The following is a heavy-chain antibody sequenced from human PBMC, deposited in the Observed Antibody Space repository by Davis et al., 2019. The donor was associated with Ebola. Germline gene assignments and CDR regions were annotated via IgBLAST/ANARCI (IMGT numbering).Heavy chain of an antibody. CDR1: GGSVSSGYYY. CDR3: ARESYYYDSSGYSRGGFDY. CDR2: IYYSGSS. V-gene: IGHV4-61*01. D-gene: IGHD3-22*01. Sequence: SETLSLTCTVSGGSVSSGYYYWSWVRQPPGKGLEWIGYIYYSGSSKNSPSLKSRVTISVDTSKNQFSLKLSSVTAADTAVYYCARESYYYDSSGYSRGGFDYWGQGTLVTVSS. J-gene: IGHJ4*02.